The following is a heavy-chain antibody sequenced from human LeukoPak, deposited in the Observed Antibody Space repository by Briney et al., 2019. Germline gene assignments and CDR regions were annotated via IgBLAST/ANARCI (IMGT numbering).Heavy chain of an antibody. CDR3: ARDRYDSSGSDY. V-gene: IGHV3-23*01. CDR1: GFPFSSYA. D-gene: IGHD3-22*01. CDR2: ISGSGGSI. Sequence: GGSLRLSCAASGFPFSSYAMSWVRQAPGKGLEWVSAISGSGGSIYYADSVKGRFTISRDNSKNTLYLQMNSLRAEDTAVYYCARDRYDSSGSDYWGQGTLVTVSS. J-gene: IGHJ4*02.